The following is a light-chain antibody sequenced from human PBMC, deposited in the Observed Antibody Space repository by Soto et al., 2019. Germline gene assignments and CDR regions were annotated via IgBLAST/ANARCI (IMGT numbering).Light chain of an antibody. Sequence: IQMTQSPSSLSASVGDRVTISCWASQSINAFLTWYQQKPGEAPRLLIYGASTLQSGVSSRFSGSGSGTDFALTISSLQPEDFAVYYCQQSYAIPFTFGQGTKLEI. V-gene: IGKV1-39*01. CDR3: QQSYAIPFT. CDR2: GAS. CDR1: QSINAF. J-gene: IGKJ2*01.